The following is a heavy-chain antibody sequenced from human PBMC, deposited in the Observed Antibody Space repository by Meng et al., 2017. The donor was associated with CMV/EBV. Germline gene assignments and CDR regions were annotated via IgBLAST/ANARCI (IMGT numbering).Heavy chain of an antibody. Sequence: GVLRPSCAVSGGSISSSNWWRWVRQPPGQGLEWIGEIYHSGNNNYNPSLKSRVTISVDKSKNQFSLKLSSVTAADTAVYYCARKYYDFWSGYWGYGLDVWGQGTTVTVSS. CDR1: GGSISSSNW. D-gene: IGHD3-3*01. CDR2: IYHSGNN. CDR3: ARKYYDFWSGYWGYGLDV. J-gene: IGHJ6*02. V-gene: IGHV4-4*02.